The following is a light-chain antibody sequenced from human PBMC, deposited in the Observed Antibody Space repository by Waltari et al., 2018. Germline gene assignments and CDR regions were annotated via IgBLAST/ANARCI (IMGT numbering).Light chain of an antibody. Sequence: QSVLVQPRSVSGTPGQRVTISCSGSTSNIGFNSVDWYQQVPGTAPKVLIYGNKQRPSGVPDRFFGAKSGNSATLAIIGLQSEDEADYCCASWDVSLDGVAFGGGTRLTVL. CDR3: ASWDVSLDGVA. CDR2: GNK. CDR1: TSNIGFNS. J-gene: IGLJ2*01. V-gene: IGLV1-44*01.